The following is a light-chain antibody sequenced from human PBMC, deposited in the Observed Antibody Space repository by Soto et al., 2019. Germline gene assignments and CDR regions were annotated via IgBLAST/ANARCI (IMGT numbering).Light chain of an antibody. J-gene: IGKJ5*01. Sequence: EMVLTQSPATLSLSPGERATLSCRASQSVSSYLAWYQQKPGQAPRLLINDASNRATGIPARFSGRGSGTDFTLTISSLEPEDFAVYYCQQRSNWPPITVGQGTRLEIK. V-gene: IGKV3-11*01. CDR1: QSVSSY. CDR2: DAS. CDR3: QQRSNWPPIT.